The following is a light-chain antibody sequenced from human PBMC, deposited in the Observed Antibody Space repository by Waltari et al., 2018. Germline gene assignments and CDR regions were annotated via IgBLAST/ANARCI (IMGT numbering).Light chain of an antibody. Sequence: EIVLTQSPGTLSLSPGERATLSCRASQSVSRTLAWYQQNPGQAPKLLIYGASIRATGTPDRFTGSGSGTDFSLTISSLEPEDFAIYFCQHYVRLPATFGQGTKVEIK. V-gene: IGKV3-20*01. CDR3: QHYVRLPAT. J-gene: IGKJ1*01. CDR2: GAS. CDR1: QSVSRT.